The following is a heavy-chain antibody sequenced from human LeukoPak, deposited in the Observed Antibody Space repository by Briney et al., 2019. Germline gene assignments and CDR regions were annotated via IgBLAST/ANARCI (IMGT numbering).Heavy chain of an antibody. Sequence: PSETLSLTCAVYGGSFSGYYWSWIRQPPGKGLEWIGEINHSGSTNYNPSLKSRVTISVDTSKNQFSLKLTSVTAADTAVYYCARGNLSLVRGVITDYYYYYIDVWGKGTTVTVSS. CDR3: ARGNLSLVRGVITDYYYYYIDV. D-gene: IGHD3-10*01. J-gene: IGHJ6*03. CDR2: INHSGST. CDR1: GGSFSGYY. V-gene: IGHV4-34*01.